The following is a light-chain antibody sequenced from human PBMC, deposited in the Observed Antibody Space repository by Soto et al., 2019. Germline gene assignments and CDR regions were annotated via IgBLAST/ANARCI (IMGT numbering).Light chain of an antibody. CDR3: QQYNNWPPLT. Sequence: EIVMTQSPATLSVYPGERATLSCRASQSVTSNLAWYQQKPGQAPRLLIHGASTRATGIPARFSGSGSGTEFTLTISSLQSEDFAAYYCQQYNNWPPLTFGGGTKVEI. CDR1: QSVTSN. J-gene: IGKJ4*01. V-gene: IGKV3-15*01. CDR2: GAS.